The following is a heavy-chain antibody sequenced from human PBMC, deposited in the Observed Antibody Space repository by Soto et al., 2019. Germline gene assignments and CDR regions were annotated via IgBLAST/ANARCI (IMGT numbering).Heavy chain of an antibody. CDR1: GFTFSSYA. CDR3: AKDGIDTVTFEY. Sequence: EVQLLESGGGLVQPGGSLRLSCAASGFTFSSYAMSWVRHTPGKGLVWVSVISGSADTTVYADSVKGRFATSRDNAKNTVYLQMNSLRADDTAVYYCAKDGIDTVTFEYWGQGTLVTVSS. V-gene: IGHV3-23*01. D-gene: IGHD4-17*01. CDR2: ISGSADTT. J-gene: IGHJ4*02.